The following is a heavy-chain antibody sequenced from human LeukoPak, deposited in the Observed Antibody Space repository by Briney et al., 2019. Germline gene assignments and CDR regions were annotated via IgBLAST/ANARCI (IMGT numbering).Heavy chain of an antibody. V-gene: IGHV4-59*01. CDR1: GGSISSYY. CDR3: ARAAPYYYDSSGYFGN. CDR2: IYYSGST. J-gene: IGHJ4*02. D-gene: IGHD3-22*01. Sequence: SETLSLTCTVSGGSISSYYWSWIRQPPGKGLGWIGYIYYSGSTNYNPSLKSRVTMSVDTSKNQFSLKLSSVTAADTAVYYCARAAPYYYDSSGYFGNWGQGTLVTVSS.